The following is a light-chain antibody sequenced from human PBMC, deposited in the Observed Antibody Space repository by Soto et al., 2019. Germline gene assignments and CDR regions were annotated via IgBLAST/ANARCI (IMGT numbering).Light chain of an antibody. CDR1: QGISSY. V-gene: IGKV1-6*01. CDR2: GAS. J-gene: IGKJ1*01. CDR3: LQDRSHFWT. Sequence: IQMTQSPSFLSASVVDRVTITCLASQGISSYLGWYQQKPGKAPQLLIYGASSLQRGVSSRFSGSGFGTDFTLTISSLQPEDSATYYCLQDRSHFWTFGQGTKVDIK.